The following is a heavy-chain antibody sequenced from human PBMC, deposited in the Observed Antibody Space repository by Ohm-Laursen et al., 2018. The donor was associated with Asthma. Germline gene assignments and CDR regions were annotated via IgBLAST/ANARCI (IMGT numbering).Heavy chain of an antibody. CDR1: GYTFTSYG. CDR3: ARDIKGGQGPYHGDYDNDAFDI. CDR2: ISAYNGNT. V-gene: IGHV1-18*01. D-gene: IGHD4-17*01. J-gene: IGHJ3*02. Sequence: GSSVKVSCKASGYTFTSYGISWVRQAPGQGLEWMGWISAYNGNTNYAQKLQGRVTMTTDTSTSTAYMELRSLRSDDTAVYYCARDIKGGQGPYHGDYDNDAFDIWGQGTMVTVSS.